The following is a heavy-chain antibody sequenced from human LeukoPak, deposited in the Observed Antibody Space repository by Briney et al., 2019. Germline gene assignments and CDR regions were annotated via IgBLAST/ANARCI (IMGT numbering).Heavy chain of an antibody. CDR3: ARYRGNSNGGFDP. CDR1: GGSISTSGYS. D-gene: IGHD4-23*01. CDR2: IYSGGST. Sequence: SETLSLTCTVSGGSISTSGYSWGWIRQPPGKGLEWIGIIYSGGSTQYNPSLKSRVTTSVDTSKNQFSLKLTSVTAADTAVYYCARYRGNSNGGFDPWGQGTLVTVSS. V-gene: IGHV4-39*07. J-gene: IGHJ5*02.